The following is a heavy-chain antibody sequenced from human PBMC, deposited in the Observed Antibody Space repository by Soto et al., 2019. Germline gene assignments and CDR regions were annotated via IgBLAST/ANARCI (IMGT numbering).Heavy chain of an antibody. CDR2: ISAHNGNT. D-gene: IGHD3-10*01. Sequence: QVHLVQSGAEVKKPGASVKVSCKSSGYTFTSYGITWVRQAPGQGLEWMGWISAHNGNTDYAQKLQGRVIVTRDTSTSIAYMELRSLISDDTAVYYCARGSYGDYRGQGALVTVSS. CDR1: GYTFTSYG. J-gene: IGHJ4*02. V-gene: IGHV1-18*01. CDR3: ARGSYGDY.